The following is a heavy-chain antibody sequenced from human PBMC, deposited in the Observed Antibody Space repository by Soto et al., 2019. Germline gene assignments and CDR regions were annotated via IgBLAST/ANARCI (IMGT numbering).Heavy chain of an antibody. Sequence: EYLLESGGGLVEPGESLRLSCEASGFVFRNYAMSWVRQAPGQGLEWVASISRSGISTNYADSVKGRFTISRDSSRRTLYLTMNRLRDEDTDLYYCAKEPQGMVIPNYFAPWGQGTLVPVSS. D-gene: IGHD2-21*01. V-gene: IGHV3-23*01. CDR2: ISRSGIST. CDR1: GFVFRNYA. CDR3: AKEPQGMVIPNYFAP. J-gene: IGHJ5*02.